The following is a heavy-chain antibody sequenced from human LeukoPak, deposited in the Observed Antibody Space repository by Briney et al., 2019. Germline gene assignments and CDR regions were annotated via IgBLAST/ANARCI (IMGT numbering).Heavy chain of an antibody. J-gene: IGHJ4*02. CDR2: MNPNSGNT. Sequence: SVKVSCKTSGYTFTSFDINWVRQATGQGLEWMGWMNPNSGNTGYAQKFQGRVTITRNTSISTAYMELSSLRSEDTAVYYCARGRGSSSWYYFDYWGQGTLVTVSS. CDR1: GYTFTSFD. D-gene: IGHD6-13*01. V-gene: IGHV1-8*03. CDR3: ARGRGSSSWYYFDY.